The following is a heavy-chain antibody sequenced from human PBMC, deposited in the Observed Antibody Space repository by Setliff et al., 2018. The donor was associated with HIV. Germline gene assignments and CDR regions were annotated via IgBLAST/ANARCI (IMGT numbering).Heavy chain of an antibody. CDR3: ARGKSGSYDAYDM. Sequence: SETMSLTCTVYGHSITSDYQWGWIRQPPGKGLEWIGSIYHSGSTYYNPSLESRVSMSVDTPANQVSLQLSSVTAADKAVYYCARGKSGSYDAYDMWGQGTMVTVSS. CDR2: IYHSGST. V-gene: IGHV4-38-2*02. CDR1: GHSITSDYQ. D-gene: IGHD5-12*01. J-gene: IGHJ3*02.